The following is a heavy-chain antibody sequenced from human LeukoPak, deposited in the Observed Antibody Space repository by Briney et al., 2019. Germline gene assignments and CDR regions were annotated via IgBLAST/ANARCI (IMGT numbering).Heavy chain of an antibody. Sequence: SETLSLTCTVSGDSISSYYWSWIRRPPGKALEWIAYISYSGSTNYNPSLKSRVTISVDTPKNQFSLNLSSVTAADTAVYYCARDPSGWHYFDYWGQGTLVTVSS. V-gene: IGHV4-59*01. D-gene: IGHD6-19*01. CDR1: GDSISSYY. CDR2: ISYSGST. J-gene: IGHJ4*02. CDR3: ARDPSGWHYFDY.